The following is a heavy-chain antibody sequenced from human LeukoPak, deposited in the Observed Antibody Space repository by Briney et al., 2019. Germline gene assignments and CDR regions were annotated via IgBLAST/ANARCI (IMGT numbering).Heavy chain of an antibody. D-gene: IGHD3-9*01. CDR1: GGSISNSSYY. V-gene: IGHV4-39*01. J-gene: IGHJ4*02. Sequence: SETLSLTCTVSGGSISNSSYYWGWIRQPPGKGLEWIGAIYYSGSTYFDPSLKSRVTMSVDTSKNQFSLKLSSVTATDTAVYFCARQYYGILTGYPYYFDYWGQGTLVTVSS. CDR2: IYYSGST. CDR3: ARQYYGILTGYPYYFDY.